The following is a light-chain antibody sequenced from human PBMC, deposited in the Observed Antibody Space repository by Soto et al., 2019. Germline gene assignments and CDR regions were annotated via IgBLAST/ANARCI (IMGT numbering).Light chain of an antibody. CDR2: SNN. J-gene: IGLJ3*02. CDR1: SSNIGIYT. Sequence: QSVLTQPPSASGTPGQRVTISCSGSSSNIGIYTVNWYQQFPGTAPKLLIYSNNERPSGVPDRFSGSKSGTSASLAISGLQSEDEAEYYCAAWDDSLTGWLFGGGTKLTVL. V-gene: IGLV1-44*01. CDR3: AAWDDSLTGWL.